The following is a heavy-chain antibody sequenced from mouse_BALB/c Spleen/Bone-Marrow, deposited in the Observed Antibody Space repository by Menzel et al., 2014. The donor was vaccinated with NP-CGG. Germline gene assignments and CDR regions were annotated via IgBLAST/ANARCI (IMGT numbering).Heavy chain of an antibody. CDR3: TRGTHYDSFYAMDY. V-gene: IGHV6-6*02. Sequence: EVQGVESGGGLVQPGGSMKLSCVASGFTFSNYWMNWVRQSPEKGLERVAEIRLKSNNYATHYAESVKGRFTISRDDSKSSVNLQMNNLRAEDTGIYYCTRGTHYDSFYAMDYWGQGTSVTVSS. D-gene: IGHD2-4*01. CDR1: GFTFSNYW. J-gene: IGHJ4*01. CDR2: IRLKSNNYAT.